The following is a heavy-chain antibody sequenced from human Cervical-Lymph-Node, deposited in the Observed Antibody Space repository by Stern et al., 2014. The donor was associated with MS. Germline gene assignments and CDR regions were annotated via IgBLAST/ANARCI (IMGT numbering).Heavy chain of an antibody. V-gene: IGHV1-69*06. J-gene: IGHJ4*02. CDR1: GGTFTTHP. D-gene: IGHD2-8*02. CDR2: IIPFFNTA. Sequence: QLVQSGAEVKKPGSSVKVSCKASGGTFTTHPITWWRQAPGQGLEWMGGIIPFFNTANYAQKLQGRITITADKSTGTNYMEISSLRFDDTALYYCASSLVVSGHWGQGTLVIVS. CDR3: ASSLVVSGH.